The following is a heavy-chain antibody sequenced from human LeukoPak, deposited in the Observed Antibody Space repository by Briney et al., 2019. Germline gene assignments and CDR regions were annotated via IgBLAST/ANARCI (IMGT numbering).Heavy chain of an antibody. CDR1: GDSVSSANTA. CDR2: TYYRSKWYT. J-gene: IGHJ4*02. D-gene: IGHD7-27*01. V-gene: IGHV6-1*01. Sequence: SQTLSLTCAISGDSVSSANTAWNWIRQSPSRGLKWLGRTYYRSKWYTDYAVSVKSRIIINPDTSKNQFSLQLNSLTPDDTAVYYCARGWGFDFWGQGTLVTVSS. CDR3: ARGWGFDF.